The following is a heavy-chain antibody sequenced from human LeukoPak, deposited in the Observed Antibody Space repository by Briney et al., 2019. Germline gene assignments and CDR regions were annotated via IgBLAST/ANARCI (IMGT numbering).Heavy chain of an antibody. D-gene: IGHD3-16*02. V-gene: IGHV3-48*01. CDR3: ASTPHEALGGETDY. CDR1: GFTFSSYS. Sequence: PGGSLRLSCAASGFTFSSYSMNWVRQAPGEGLEWVSYISSSSSTIYYADSVKGRFTISRDHAKNSLSLQMNSLRAEDTAVYYCASTPHEALGGETDYWGQGTLVTVSS. CDR2: ISSSSSTI. J-gene: IGHJ4*02.